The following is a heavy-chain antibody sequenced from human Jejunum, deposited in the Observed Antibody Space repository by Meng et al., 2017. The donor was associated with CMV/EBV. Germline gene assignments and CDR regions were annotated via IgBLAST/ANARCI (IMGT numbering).Heavy chain of an antibody. CDR2: IGSSSSFT. CDR3: ARGNYPWYFDY. V-gene: IGHV3-11*05. CDR1: GFSFSDHY. D-gene: IGHD3-10*01. Sequence: QVQLGVSGGGLVKPGESLGLSCAASGFSFSDHYINWIRQAPGKGLEWIVYIGSSSSFTNYADSVKGRFTISRDNAKNSVYLQMNSLRAEDTAVYYCARGNYPWYFDYWGQGTLVTVSS. J-gene: IGHJ4*02.